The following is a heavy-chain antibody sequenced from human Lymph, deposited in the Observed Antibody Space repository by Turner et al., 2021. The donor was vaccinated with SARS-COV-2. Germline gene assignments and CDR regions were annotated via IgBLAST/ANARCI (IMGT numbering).Heavy chain of an antibody. CDR2: FYYSGST. Sequence: QLQLQESVPGLVKPSETLSLTCTVSGGSVSSSSYYWGWIRQPPGKGLEWIGSFYYSGSTYYNPSLKSRVTISVDTSKNQFSLKLTSVTATDTAVYYCARLGGAYGDPFDYWGQGTLVTVSS. D-gene: IGHD4-17*01. CDR1: GGSVSSSSYY. J-gene: IGHJ4*02. CDR3: ARLGGAYGDPFDY. V-gene: IGHV4-39*01.